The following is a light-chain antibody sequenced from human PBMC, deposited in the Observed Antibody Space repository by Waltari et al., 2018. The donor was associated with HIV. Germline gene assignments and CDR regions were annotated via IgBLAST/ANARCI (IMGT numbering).Light chain of an antibody. J-gene: IGLJ2*01. Sequence: QSALTQPASVSASPGQSLTISCTGPTSDVGGSNYVSWYPQHPGKAPKLMIYEVSNRPSGVSNRVAGSKSGNTASLTISGLQAEDEADYYCSSYTSSSTRVVFGGGTKLTVL. CDR2: EVS. CDR3: SSYTSSSTRVV. V-gene: IGLV2-14*01. CDR1: TSDVGGSNY.